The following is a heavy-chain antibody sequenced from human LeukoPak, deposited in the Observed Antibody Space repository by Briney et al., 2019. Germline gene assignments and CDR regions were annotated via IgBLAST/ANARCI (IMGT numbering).Heavy chain of an antibody. J-gene: IGHJ3*02. CDR3: AAMITFGGVIGHDAFDI. CDR1: GFTFISYE. Sequence: GGSLRLSCAASGFTFISYEMNWVRQAPGKGLEWVSYISSSGSTIYYADSVKGRFTISRDNAKNSLYLQMNSLRAEDTAVYYCAAMITFGGVIGHDAFDIWGQGTMVTVSS. D-gene: IGHD3-16*02. V-gene: IGHV3-48*03. CDR2: ISSSGSTI.